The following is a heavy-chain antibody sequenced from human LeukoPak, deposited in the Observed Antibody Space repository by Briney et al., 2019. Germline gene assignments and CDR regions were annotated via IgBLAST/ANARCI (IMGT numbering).Heavy chain of an antibody. D-gene: IGHD2-8*01. J-gene: IGHJ4*02. CDR3: ARDYNGTWPKAIDY. CDR2: INSNGGST. Sequence: GGSLRLSCVASGFTFSSYAMHWVRQTPGKGLEYVSGINSNGGSTHYANSVKGRFTISRDNSKNTLYLQMGSLRVDDMAVYYCARDYNGTWPKAIDYWGQGTLVSASS. CDR1: GFTFSSYA. V-gene: IGHV3-64*01.